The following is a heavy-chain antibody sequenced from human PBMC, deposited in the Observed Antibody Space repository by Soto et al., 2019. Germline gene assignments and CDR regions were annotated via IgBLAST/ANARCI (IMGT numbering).Heavy chain of an antibody. CDR2: IYPSDSDT. CDR3: ARIGYSGYEFDY. D-gene: IGHD5-12*01. V-gene: IGHV5-51*01. Sequence: GASLKISCRGSGYPYTTYCIGWVSQMPGKGLEWMGIIYPSDSDTRYSPSFQGQVTISADKSISTAYLQWRSLRASDTAMYYCARIGYSGYEFDYWGQGTLVTVSS. J-gene: IGHJ4*02. CDR1: GYPYTTYC.